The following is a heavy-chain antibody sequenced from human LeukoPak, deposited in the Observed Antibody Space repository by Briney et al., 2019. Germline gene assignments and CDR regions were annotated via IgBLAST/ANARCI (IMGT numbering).Heavy chain of an antibody. D-gene: IGHD3-10*01. CDR2: ISYDGSNK. V-gene: IGHV3-30*04. J-gene: IGHJ6*03. CDR1: GFTFSSYA. Sequence: GGSLRLSCAASGFTFSSYAMHWVRQAPGKGLEWVAVISYDGSNKYYADSVKGRFTISRDNSKNTLYLQMNSLRAEDTAVYYCAREPRPTYYYGSGSYYSNYYYYMDVWGKGTTVTVSS. CDR3: AREPRPTYYYGSGSYYSNYYYYMDV.